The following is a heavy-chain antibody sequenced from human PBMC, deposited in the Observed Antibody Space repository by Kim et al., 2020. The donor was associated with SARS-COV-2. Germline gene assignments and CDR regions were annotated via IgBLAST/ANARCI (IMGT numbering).Heavy chain of an antibody. Sequence: SETLSLTCTVSGGSISSGGYYWSWIRQHPGKGLEWIGYIYYSGSTYYNPSLKSRVTISVDTSKNQFSLKLSSVTAADTAVYYCATTGRLVVPAAITGGSYYYGMDVWGQGTTVTVSS. CDR1: GGSISSGGYY. J-gene: IGHJ6*02. CDR2: IYYSGST. V-gene: IGHV4-31*03. D-gene: IGHD2-2*02. CDR3: ATTGRLVVPAAITGGSYYYGMDV.